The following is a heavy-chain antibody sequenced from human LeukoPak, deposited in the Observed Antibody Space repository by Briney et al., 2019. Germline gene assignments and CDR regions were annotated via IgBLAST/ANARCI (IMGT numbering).Heavy chain of an antibody. D-gene: IGHD5-18*01. CDR2: INPNSGGT. CDR1: GYTFTGYY. J-gene: IGHJ4*02. Sequence: GASVKVSCKASGYTFTGYYMHWVRQAPGQGLEWMGRINPNSGGTNYAQKFQGRVTMTRDTSISTAYMELSRLRSDDTAVYYCARGRPYSYGPADFDYWGQGTLVTVSS. CDR3: ARGRPYSYGPADFDY. V-gene: IGHV1-2*06.